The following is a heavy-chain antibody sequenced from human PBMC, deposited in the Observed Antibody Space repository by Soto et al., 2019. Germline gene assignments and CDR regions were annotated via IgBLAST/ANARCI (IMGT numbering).Heavy chain of an antibody. CDR2: IDWDDDK. J-gene: IGHJ4*02. V-gene: IGHV2-70*01. Sequence: SGPTLVNPTQTLTLTCTFSGFSLSTSGMCVSWIRQPPGKALEWLALIDWDDDKYYSTSLKTRLTISKDTSKNQVVLTMTNMDPVDTATYYCARSRREVDYYDSSGYLFDYWGQGTLVTVSS. CDR1: GFSLSTSGMC. D-gene: IGHD3-22*01. CDR3: ARSRREVDYYDSSGYLFDY.